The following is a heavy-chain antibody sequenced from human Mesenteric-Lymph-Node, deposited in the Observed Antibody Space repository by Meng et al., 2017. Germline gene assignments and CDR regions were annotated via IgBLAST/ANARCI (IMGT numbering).Heavy chain of an antibody. D-gene: IGHD4-11*01. CDR2: ISYDGNKK. J-gene: IGHJ4*02. V-gene: IGHV3-30-3*01. Sequence: QVPLVESGGGVVQPGMSLRLSCAASGFTFSDYAMPWVRQAPGKGLEWVAVISYDGNKKYYAESMKGRFTVSRDDSKNTLYLQMNSLRGEDTAVYYCARDDDYANYSLDYWGQGTLVTVSS. CDR1: GFTFSDYA. CDR3: ARDDDYANYSLDY.